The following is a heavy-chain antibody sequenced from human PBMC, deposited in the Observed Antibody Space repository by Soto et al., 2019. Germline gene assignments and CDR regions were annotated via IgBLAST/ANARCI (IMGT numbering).Heavy chain of an antibody. D-gene: IGHD3-16*01. CDR3: AMVDVYVTPSPQDV. CDR1: GYTFTRYG. CDR2: INTYNGNT. J-gene: IGHJ6*02. V-gene: IGHV1-18*01. Sequence: QVQLVQSGAEVKNPGASVKVSCKASGYTFTRYGIGWARQAPGQGLEWMGWINTYNGNTNYAQNVQGRVTLTTDTSPSTGYMELRILRSNDTAIYYCAMVDVYVTPSPQDVWGQGATVIVSS.